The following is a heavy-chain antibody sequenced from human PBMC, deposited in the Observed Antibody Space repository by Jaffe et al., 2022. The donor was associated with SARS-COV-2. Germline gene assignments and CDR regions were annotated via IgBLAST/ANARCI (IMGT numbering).Heavy chain of an antibody. D-gene: IGHD2-21*01. CDR2: ISGSAGLNR. V-gene: IGHV3-23*04. CDR3: ATIPNLYGGNWGSD. CDR1: GFTFTTYA. J-gene: IGHJ4*02. Sequence: EVELVESGGDLVQPGGSLRLSCAASGFTFTTYAMTWVRQAPGKGLEWVAGISGSAGLNRYYAESVKGRFTISRDNSQNTLYLQMDSLRAEDTAEYYCATIPNLYGGNWGSDWGQGTLVTVSS.